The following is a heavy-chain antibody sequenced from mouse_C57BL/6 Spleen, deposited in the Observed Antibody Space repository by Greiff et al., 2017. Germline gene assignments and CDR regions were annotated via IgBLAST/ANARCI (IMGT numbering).Heavy chain of an antibody. D-gene: IGHD2-1*01. CDR3: TRDGNYRRAWFAY. CDR2: INPSSGYT. CDR1: GYTFTSYT. Sequence: VQLQQSGAELARPGASVKMSCKASGYTFTSYTMHWVKQRPGQGLEWIGYINPSSGYTKYNQKFKDKATLTADKSSSTAYMQLSSLTSEDSAVYYCTRDGNYRRAWFAYWGQGTLVTVSA. V-gene: IGHV1-4*01. J-gene: IGHJ3*01.